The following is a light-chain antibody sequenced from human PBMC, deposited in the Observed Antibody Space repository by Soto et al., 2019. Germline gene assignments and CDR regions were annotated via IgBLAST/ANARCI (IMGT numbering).Light chain of an antibody. CDR1: SSDVGGYNY. V-gene: IGLV2-14*03. Sequence: QSVLTQPASVSGSPGQSITISCTGTSSDVGGYNYVSWYQHHPDKAPKLVIYDVTNRPSGVSYRFSGSKSGNTASLPISGLQAEDEADYYGNSYTGSTTPFVFGTGTKVTVL. CDR3: NSYTGSTTPFV. J-gene: IGLJ1*01. CDR2: DVT.